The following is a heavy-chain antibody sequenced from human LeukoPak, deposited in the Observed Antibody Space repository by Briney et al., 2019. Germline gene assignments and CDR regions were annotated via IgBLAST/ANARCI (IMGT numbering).Heavy chain of an antibody. CDR3: ARSHYDILTCYYTEYYYYGMDV. CDR1: VYTFTNYG. D-gene: IGHD3-9*01. CDR2: ISAYNGNT. V-gene: IGHV1-18*01. J-gene: IGHJ6*02. Sequence: ASVNVSCKSSVYTFTNYGISWVRQAPGKGLEWMGWISAYNGNTNYPQKLQGRVTMTTDTSTSTAYTELRSLRSNDTAVYYCARSHYDILTCYYTEYYYYGMDVWGQGTTVTVSS.